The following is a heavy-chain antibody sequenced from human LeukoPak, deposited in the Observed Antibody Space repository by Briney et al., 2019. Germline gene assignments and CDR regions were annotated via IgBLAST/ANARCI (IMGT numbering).Heavy chain of an antibody. CDR2: MNPNSGNT. V-gene: IGHV1-8*03. J-gene: IGHJ6*03. Sequence: RAASVKVSCKASGYTFTSYDINWVRQATGQGLEWMGWMNPNSGNTGYAQKFQGRVTITRNTSISTAYMELSSLRSEDTAVYYCARSRGFGSGSEDYMDVWGKGTTVTISS. CDR1: GYTFTSYD. CDR3: ARSRGFGSGSEDYMDV. D-gene: IGHD3-10*01.